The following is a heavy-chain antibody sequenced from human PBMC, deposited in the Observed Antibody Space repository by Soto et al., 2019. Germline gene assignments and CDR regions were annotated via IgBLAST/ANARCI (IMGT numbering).Heavy chain of an antibody. CDR1: GFTFSSYG. CDR2: ISYDGSNK. J-gene: IGHJ4*02. D-gene: IGHD3-22*01. V-gene: IGHV3-30*18. Sequence: QVQLVESGGGVVQPGRSLRLSCAASGFTFSSYGMHWVRQAPGKGLEWVAVISYDGSNKYYADSVKGRFTISRDNSKNTLYLKMNSLRAEDTAVYYCAKEKYYYDSSGYYLYFDYWGQGTLVTVSS. CDR3: AKEKYYYDSSGYYLYFDY.